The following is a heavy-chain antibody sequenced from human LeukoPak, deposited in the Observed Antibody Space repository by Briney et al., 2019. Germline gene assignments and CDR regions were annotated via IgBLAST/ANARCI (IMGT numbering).Heavy chain of an antibody. V-gene: IGHV4-59*12. CDR1: GGPISSYY. D-gene: IGHD5-24*01. J-gene: IGHJ4*02. CDR2: IYYSGST. Sequence: PSETLSLTCTVSGGPISSYYWSWIRQPPGKGLEWIGYIYYSGSTNYNPSLKSRVTMSVDTSKNQFSLKLSSVTAADTAVYYCARVEMATITFYWGQGTLVTVSS. CDR3: ARVEMATITFY.